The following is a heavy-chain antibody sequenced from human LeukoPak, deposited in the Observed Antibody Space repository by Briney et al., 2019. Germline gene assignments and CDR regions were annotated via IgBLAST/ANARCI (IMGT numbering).Heavy chain of an antibody. CDR2: ISSSSSYI. Sequence: PGGSLRLSCAASGFTFSSYSMNWVRQAPGKGLEWVSSISSSSSYIYYAGSVKGRFTISRDNAKNSLYLQMNSLRAEDTAVYYCARDRDIHLFDPWGQGTLVTVSS. J-gene: IGHJ5*02. CDR1: GFTFSSYS. V-gene: IGHV3-21*01. D-gene: IGHD2-15*01. CDR3: ARDRDIHLFDP.